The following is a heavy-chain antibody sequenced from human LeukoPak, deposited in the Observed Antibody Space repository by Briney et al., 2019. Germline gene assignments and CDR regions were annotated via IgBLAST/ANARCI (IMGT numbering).Heavy chain of an antibody. V-gene: IGHV4-34*01. CDR3: ARYGAVTTNFDY. J-gene: IGHJ4*02. CDR2: INHSGST. Sequence: PSEILSLTCAVYGGSFSGYYWSWIRQPPGKGLEWIGEINHSGSTNYNPSLKSRVTISVDTSKNQFSLKLSSVTAADTAVYYCARYGAVTTNFDYWGQGTLVTVSS. D-gene: IGHD4-17*01. CDR1: GGSFSGYY.